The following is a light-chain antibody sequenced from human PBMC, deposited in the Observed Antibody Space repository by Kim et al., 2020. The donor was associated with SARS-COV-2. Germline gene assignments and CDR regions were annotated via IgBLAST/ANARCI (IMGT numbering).Light chain of an antibody. V-gene: IGKV1-5*03. Sequence: DIQMTQSPSTLSASVGDRVTITCRASQSISSWLAWYQQKPGKAPKLLIYRASNLESGVPSRFSGSGSGTEFTLTISSLQPDDFATYCCQQYNSYPWTFGQGTKVDIK. J-gene: IGKJ1*01. CDR1: QSISSW. CDR2: RAS. CDR3: QQYNSYPWT.